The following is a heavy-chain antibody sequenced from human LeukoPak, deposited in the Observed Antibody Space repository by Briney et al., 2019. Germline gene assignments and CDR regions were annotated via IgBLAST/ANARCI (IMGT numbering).Heavy chain of an antibody. V-gene: IGHV2-5*02. CDR1: GFSLTTREVG. D-gene: IGHD3-22*01. J-gene: IGHJ3*02. CDR2: IYWDDDK. CDR3: ARLAYYDNSGSSRPFDI. Sequence: SGPSLVKPTQTLTLTCAFSGFSLTTREVGVGWIRQPPGKALEWLALIYWDDDKRYRPSLESRLTITKDTSKKQVVLTVTNLDPVDTATYYCARLAYYDNSGSSRPFDIWGQGTRVTVSS.